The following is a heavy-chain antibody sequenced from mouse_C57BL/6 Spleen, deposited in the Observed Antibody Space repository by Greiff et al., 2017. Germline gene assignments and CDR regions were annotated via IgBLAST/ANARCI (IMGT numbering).Heavy chain of an antibody. J-gene: IGHJ2*01. CDR1: GFTFSDYG. Sequence: EVKVEESGGGLVKPGGSLKLSCAASGFTFSDYGMHWVRQAPEKGLEWVAYISSGSSTIYYADTVKGRFTLSRDNAKNTLFLQMTSLRSEDTAMYYCARSDYGSSFDYWGQGTTLTVSS. CDR2: ISSGSSTI. CDR3: ARSDYGSSFDY. V-gene: IGHV5-17*01. D-gene: IGHD1-1*01.